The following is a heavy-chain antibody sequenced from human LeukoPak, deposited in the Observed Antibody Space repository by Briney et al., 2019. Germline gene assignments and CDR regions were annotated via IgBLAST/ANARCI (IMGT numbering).Heavy chain of an antibody. J-gene: IGHJ3*02. CDR2: VYTSGST. V-gene: IGHV4-61*02. CDR1: GGSISRGSYY. Sequence: SETLSLTCTVSGGSISRGSYYWSWIRQPAGKGLEWIGRVYTSGSTKYNPSLKSRVTISVDTSKNQFSLKLSSVTAADTAVYYCARVLSGYDLGAFDIWGQGTMVTVSS. CDR3: ARVLSGYDLGAFDI. D-gene: IGHD5-12*01.